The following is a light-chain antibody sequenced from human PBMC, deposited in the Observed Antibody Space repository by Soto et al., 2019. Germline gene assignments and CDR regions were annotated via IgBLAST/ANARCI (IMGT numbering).Light chain of an antibody. CDR3: QTWGSGIVV. V-gene: IGLV4-69*01. Sequence: QLVLTQSPSASASLGASVKLTCTLSSGHSNYAIAWHQQQSEKGPRYLMKLNSDGSHSKGDGIPERFSGSSSGAERYLTISSLQSEDESDSYCQTWGSGIVVFGGGTKLTVL. CDR2: LNSDGSH. J-gene: IGLJ2*01. CDR1: SGHSNYA.